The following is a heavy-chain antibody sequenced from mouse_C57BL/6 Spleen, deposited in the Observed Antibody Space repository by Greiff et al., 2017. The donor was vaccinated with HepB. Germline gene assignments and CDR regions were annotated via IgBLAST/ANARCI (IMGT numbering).Heavy chain of an antibody. Sequence: EVQLQESGGGLVKPGGSLKLSCAASGFTFSDYGMHWVRQAPEKGLEWVAYISSGSSTIYYADTVKGRFTISRDNAKNTLFLQMTSLRSEDTAMYYCARSLFITTVVGDYWGQGTTLTVSS. J-gene: IGHJ2*01. CDR2: ISSGSSTI. CDR1: GFTFSDYG. CDR3: ARSLFITTVVGDY. D-gene: IGHD1-1*01. V-gene: IGHV5-17*01.